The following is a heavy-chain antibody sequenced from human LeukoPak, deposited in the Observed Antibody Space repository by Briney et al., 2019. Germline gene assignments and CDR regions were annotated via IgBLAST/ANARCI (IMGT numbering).Heavy chain of an antibody. J-gene: IGHJ4*02. CDR3: AKDQPYNYYDSSGYYYVY. V-gene: IGHV3-23*01. CDR2: ISDSGDDA. CDR1: GFTYSTYF. Sequence: GGALRLSCAASGFTYSTYFMSWVRQAPGKGLEWVSTISDSGDDAYFADSVRGRFTISRDNSKNMLYLQMNSLRAEDTAVYYCAKDQPYNYYDSSGYYYVYWGQGTLVTVSS. D-gene: IGHD3-22*01.